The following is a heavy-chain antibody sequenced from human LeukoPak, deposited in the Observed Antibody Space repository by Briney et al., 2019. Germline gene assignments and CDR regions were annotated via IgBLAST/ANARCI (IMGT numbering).Heavy chain of an antibody. CDR3: ARSEYSSGWVPFDY. CDR2: IKEDGSER. J-gene: IGHJ4*02. CDR1: RFTFSIYW. V-gene: IGHV3-7*01. Sequence: GGSLRLSCAASRFTFSIYWMSWVRQAPGKGLEWVANIKEDGSERYYVDSVKGRFTISRDHAKNSLYLQMNSLRAEDTAVYYCARSEYSSGWVPFDYWGQGTLVTVSS. D-gene: IGHD6-19*01.